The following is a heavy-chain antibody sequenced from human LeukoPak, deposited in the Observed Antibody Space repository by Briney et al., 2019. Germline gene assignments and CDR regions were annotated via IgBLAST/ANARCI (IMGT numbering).Heavy chain of an antibody. V-gene: IGHV4-59*08. CDR3: ARLYSTSRYYHYYYGMDV. CDR1: GGYISTHY. J-gene: IGHJ6*02. CDR2: ISYSGST. Sequence: SETLSLTCTVSGGYISTHYWSWIRQPPGKGLEWIGYISYSGSTNKNPSLKSRVTVSVDTSKNQFFLILTSVTAADTAVYYCARLYSTSRYYHYYYGMDVWGQGTTVTVSS. D-gene: IGHD3-16*01.